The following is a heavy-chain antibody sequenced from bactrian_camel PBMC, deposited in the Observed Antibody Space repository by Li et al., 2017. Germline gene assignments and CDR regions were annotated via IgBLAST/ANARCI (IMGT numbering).Heavy chain of an antibody. Sequence: HVQLVESGGGLVQPGGSLRLSCAAPGTSSRRYYMSWVRQAPRSGLEWVSGMFSDGRRIYYRDSVKGRFTISRDNARNTLYLQMNGLKPEDSAVYYCAAGLDPNYWGQGTQVTVS. CDR2: MFSDGRRI. D-gene: IGHD1*01. CDR1: GTSSRRYY. J-gene: IGHJ4*01. V-gene: IGHV3-2*01. CDR3: AAGLDPNY.